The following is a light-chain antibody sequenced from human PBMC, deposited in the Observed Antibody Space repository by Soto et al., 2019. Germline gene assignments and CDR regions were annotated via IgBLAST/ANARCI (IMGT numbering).Light chain of an antibody. CDR2: DAY. CDR3: HQFDSYPYT. Sequence: IQVTQSPSSLSASVGDRVTITCRASQSIRNLLAWYQQKPGKAPNLLIYDAYTLQSGVPSRFRGSGSGTDFTLTISSLQPEDFATYYCHQFDSYPYTFGQGTKLEIK. V-gene: IGKV1-9*01. J-gene: IGKJ2*01. CDR1: QSIRNL.